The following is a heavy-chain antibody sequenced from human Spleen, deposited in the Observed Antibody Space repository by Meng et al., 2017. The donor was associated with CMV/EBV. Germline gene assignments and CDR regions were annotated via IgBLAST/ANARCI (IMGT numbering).Heavy chain of an antibody. CDR3: VKYSVDTTMA. D-gene: IGHD5-18*01. Sequence: GESLKISCAASGFTFSSYAMSWVRQAPGKGLEWVSAISGAGGKTYYADSLKGRFTISRDNSKNTLSLQMNSLRAEDTAVYYCVKYSVDTTMAWGQGTLVTVSS. V-gene: IGHV3-23*01. J-gene: IGHJ1*01. CDR1: GFTFSSYA. CDR2: ISGAGGKT.